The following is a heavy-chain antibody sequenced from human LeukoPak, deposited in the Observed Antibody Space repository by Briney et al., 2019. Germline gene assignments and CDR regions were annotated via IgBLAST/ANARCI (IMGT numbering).Heavy chain of an antibody. CDR1: GFTFSSYS. J-gene: IGHJ4*02. CDR3: ATELREGY. D-gene: IGHD3-10*01. Sequence: PGGSLRLSCAVSGFTFSSYSMHWVRQAPGKGLVWVSHINSDGSSTHYVDSVKGRFTISRDNAKNTLYLQMNSLRPDDTAVYYCATELREGYWGQGTLVTVSS. V-gene: IGHV3-74*01. CDR2: INSDGSST.